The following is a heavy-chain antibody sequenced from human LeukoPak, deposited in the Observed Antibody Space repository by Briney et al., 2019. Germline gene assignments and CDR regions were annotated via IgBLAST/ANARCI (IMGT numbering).Heavy chain of an antibody. CDR3: ARAEFVTMVRGVIREDRFDP. D-gene: IGHD3-10*01. Sequence: SETLSLTCTVSGGSISSYYWSWIRQPAGKGLEWIGRIYTSGSTNYNPSLKSRVTMSVDTSKNQFSLKLSSVTAADTAVYYCARAEFVTMVRGVIREDRFDPWGQGTLVTVSS. CDR1: GGSISSYY. CDR2: IYTSGST. J-gene: IGHJ5*02. V-gene: IGHV4-4*07.